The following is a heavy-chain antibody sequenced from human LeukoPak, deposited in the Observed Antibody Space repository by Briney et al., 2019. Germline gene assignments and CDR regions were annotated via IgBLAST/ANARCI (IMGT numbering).Heavy chain of an antibody. D-gene: IGHD5-18*01. CDR1: GGSISCYY. CDR3: ARAPDIYSYGGFDY. CDR2: IYYSGST. J-gene: IGHJ4*02. Sequence: SETLSLTCTVSGGSISCYYWSWIRQPPGKGLEWIGHIYYSGSTNYNPSLKSRVTISVDTSKNQFSLNLRSVTAADTAVYYCARAPDIYSYGGFDYWGQGTLVIVSS. V-gene: IGHV4-59*01.